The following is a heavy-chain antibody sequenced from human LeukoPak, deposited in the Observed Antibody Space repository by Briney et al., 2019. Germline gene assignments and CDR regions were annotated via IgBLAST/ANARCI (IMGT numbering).Heavy chain of an antibody. V-gene: IGHV4-59*01. CDR3: ARGVPPHYYGMDV. D-gene: IGHD3-10*01. J-gene: IGHJ6*02. Sequence: SETLSLTCTVSGVSISSYYWSWIRQPPGKGLEWIGYIYYSGSTNYNPSLKSRVTISVDTSKNQFSLKLSSVTAADTAVYYCARGVPPHYYGMDVWGQGTTVTVSS. CDR1: GVSISSYY. CDR2: IYYSGST.